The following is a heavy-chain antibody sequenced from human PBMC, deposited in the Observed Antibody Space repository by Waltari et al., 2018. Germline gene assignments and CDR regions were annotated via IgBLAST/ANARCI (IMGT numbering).Heavy chain of an antibody. Sequence: VRLVESGGGLIHPGGSLRHSCAASGLTVRYNYMHWVRQAPGKGLGWVSVIYTGEMTYYSDAVKGRFTISRDISKNMVYLQMNNLRAEDTALYYCARDTTSRERAGDWGQGTLVTVSS. D-gene: IGHD1-1*01. CDR3: ARDTTSRERAGD. CDR2: IYTGEMT. CDR1: GLTVRYNY. J-gene: IGHJ4*02. V-gene: IGHV3-53*01.